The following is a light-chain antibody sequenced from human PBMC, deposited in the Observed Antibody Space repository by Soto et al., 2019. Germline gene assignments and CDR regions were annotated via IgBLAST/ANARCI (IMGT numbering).Light chain of an antibody. CDR3: QVWDSSSAHVV. Sequence: SYELTQPPSVSVAPGKTARISCGGNNIGSKSVHWYQRQPGQAPVLVIYSDPDLPSVIAERFSGSNSGNTATLTISRVEAGDEADYYCQVWDSSSAHVVLGGGTKLTVL. J-gene: IGLJ2*01. CDR1: NIGSKS. V-gene: IGLV3-21*04. CDR2: SDP.